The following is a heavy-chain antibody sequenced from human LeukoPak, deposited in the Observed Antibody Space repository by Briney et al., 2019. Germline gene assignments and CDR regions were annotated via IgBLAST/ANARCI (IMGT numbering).Heavy chain of an antibody. Sequence: PGGSLRLSCAASGFTFSSYAMSWVRQAPGKGLEWVAFIRYDGSNKYYADSVKGRFTISRDNSKNTLYLQMNSLRAEDTAVYYCAKDSSRIAALYYFDYWGQGTLVTVSS. CDR3: AKDSSRIAALYYFDY. CDR1: GFTFSSYA. D-gene: IGHD6-13*01. J-gene: IGHJ4*02. V-gene: IGHV3-30*02. CDR2: IRYDGSNK.